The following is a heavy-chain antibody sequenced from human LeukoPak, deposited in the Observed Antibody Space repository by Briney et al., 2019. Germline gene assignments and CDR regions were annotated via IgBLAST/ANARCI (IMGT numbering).Heavy chain of an antibody. D-gene: IGHD3-22*01. CDR1: GITFRRYD. J-gene: IGHJ5*02. V-gene: IGHV3-23*01. CDR2: ISGSGGST. Sequence: GGSLRLSCAASGITFRRYDMSWVRQAPGKGLEWVSTISGSGGSTYYAGSVKGRFTISRDNSKNTLYLQMNSLRAEDTAVYYCARGARYYYDSSGYSFDPWGQGTLVTVSS. CDR3: ARGARYYYDSSGYSFDP.